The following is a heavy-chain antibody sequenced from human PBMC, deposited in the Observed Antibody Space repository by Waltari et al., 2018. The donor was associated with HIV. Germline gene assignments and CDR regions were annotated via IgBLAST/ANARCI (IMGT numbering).Heavy chain of an antibody. J-gene: IGHJ5*02. CDR3: ARDLIVAGYWFDP. V-gene: IGHV1-2*02. CDR1: GSTFPAYH. CDR2: INPNSGGT. Sequence: VHRVHSGAGVKTPGPPVRVSCRPPGSTFPAYHMPWLLQAPGQGLEWMGWINPNSGGTNYAQKFQGRVTMTRDTSISTAYMELSRLRSDDTAVYYCARDLIVAGYWFDPWGQGTLVTVSS. D-gene: IGHD5-12*01.